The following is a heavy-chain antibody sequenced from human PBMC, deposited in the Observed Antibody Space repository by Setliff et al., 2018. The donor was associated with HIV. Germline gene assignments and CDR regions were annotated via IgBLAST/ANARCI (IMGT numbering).Heavy chain of an antibody. Sequence: ASVKVSCKASGYTFTDYALHWVRQAPGQRLEWMGWINADNGDTKYSQKFQGRITITRDASASTAYMEVSSLRSEDTAVYYCARDMGYGDHGRAFDIWGQGTMVTVSS. CDR1: GYTFTDYA. CDR3: ARDMGYGDHGRAFDI. D-gene: IGHD4-17*01. J-gene: IGHJ3*02. V-gene: IGHV1-3*01. CDR2: INADNGDT.